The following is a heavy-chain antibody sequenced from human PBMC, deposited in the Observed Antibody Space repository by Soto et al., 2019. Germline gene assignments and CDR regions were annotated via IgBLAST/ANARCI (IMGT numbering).Heavy chain of an antibody. V-gene: IGHV4-31*03. CDR3: ERKWELRGMDG. CDR2: INYNGTS. Sequence: PSETLSLTCSVSGASIGTNFFYWTWIRHHPGKGLEWIGHINYNGTSSYNPSLKSRVSLSIDTSERQFSLRLTSVTAADTAVYYCERKWELRGMDGWGQGTTVTISS. J-gene: IGHJ6*02. CDR1: GASIGTNFFY. D-gene: IGHD1-26*01.